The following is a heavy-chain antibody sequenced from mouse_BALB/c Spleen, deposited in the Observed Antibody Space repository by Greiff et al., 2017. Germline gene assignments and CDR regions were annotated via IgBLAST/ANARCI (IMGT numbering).Heavy chain of an antibody. Sequence: EVQLQQSGAELVKPGASVKLSCTASGFNIKDPYMHWVKQRPEQGLEWIGRIDPANGNTKYDPKFQGKATITADTSSNTAYLQLISLTSEDTAVYYCARSTMITTAWFAYWGQGTLVTVSA. CDR1: GFNIKDPY. CDR3: ARSTMITTAWFAY. CDR2: IDPANGNT. V-gene: IGHV14-3*02. J-gene: IGHJ3*01. D-gene: IGHD2-4*01.